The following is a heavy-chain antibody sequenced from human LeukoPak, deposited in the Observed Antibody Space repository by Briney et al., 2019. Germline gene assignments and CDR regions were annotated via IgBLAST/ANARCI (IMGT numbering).Heavy chain of an antibody. J-gene: IGHJ4*02. CDR3: ARARITIFGVVTHFDY. D-gene: IGHD3-3*01. Sequence: GGSLRLSCAASGFTFSSYSMNWVRQAPGKGLEWVSSISSSSSYIYYADSVKGRFTISRDNAKNSLYLQTNSLRAEDTAVYYCARARITIFGVVTHFDYWGQGTLVTVSS. CDR1: GFTFSSYS. CDR2: ISSSSSYI. V-gene: IGHV3-21*01.